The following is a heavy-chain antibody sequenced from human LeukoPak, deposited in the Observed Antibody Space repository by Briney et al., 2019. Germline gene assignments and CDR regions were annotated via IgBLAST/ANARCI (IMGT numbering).Heavy chain of an antibody. J-gene: IGHJ6*03. D-gene: IGHD3-10*01. CDR2: IYYSGRT. CDR1: GASISGGGYS. Sequence: PSETLSLTCAVSGASISGGGYSWSWIRQPPGKGLEWIGYIYYSGRTYYNPSLKSRVTISVDTSKNQFSLKLSSVTAADTAVYYCARLRITMVREIIHYYYYYYMDVWGKGTTVTVSS. V-gene: IGHV4-30-4*07. CDR3: ARLRITMVREIIHYYYYYYMDV.